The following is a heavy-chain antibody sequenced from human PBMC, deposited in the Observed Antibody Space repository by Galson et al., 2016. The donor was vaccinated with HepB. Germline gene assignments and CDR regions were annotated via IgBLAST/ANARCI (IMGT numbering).Heavy chain of an antibody. V-gene: IGHV3-48*02. D-gene: IGHD2-15*01. CDR3: ETRYCSGGSCNSAAPGYWYFDL. CDR2: ISSGSSSI. Sequence: SLRLSCAASGFTFSSYTMNWVRQAPGKGLEWVSYISSGSSSIYYADSVKGRFTISRDNAKNSLYLQMHSLGDEDTAVYYCETRYCSGGSCNSAAPGYWYFDLWRRGTRVTVSS. CDR1: GFTFSSYT. J-gene: IGHJ2*01.